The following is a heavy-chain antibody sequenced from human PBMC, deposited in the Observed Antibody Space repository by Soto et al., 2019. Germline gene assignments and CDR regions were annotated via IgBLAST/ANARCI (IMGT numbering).Heavy chain of an antibody. CDR1: GFTVSNNY. CDR2: IYGGGST. J-gene: IGHJ4*02. D-gene: IGHD3-3*01. CDR3: ASVAHSDFWSGWD. V-gene: IGHV3-53*01. Sequence: EVQLLESGGGLIQPGGSLRLSCAASGFTVSNNYMSWVRQAPGKGLERVSVIYGGGSTYYADSVKGRFTISRDNSKNTLYLQMNSLRAEVTAVYYCASVAHSDFWSGWDWGQGTLVTVSS.